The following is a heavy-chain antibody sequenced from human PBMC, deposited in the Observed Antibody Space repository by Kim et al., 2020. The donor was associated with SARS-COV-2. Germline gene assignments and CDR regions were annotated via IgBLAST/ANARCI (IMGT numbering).Heavy chain of an antibody. J-gene: IGHJ6*02. D-gene: IGHD3-16*02. Sequence: LKGRVTISVDTAKNQFVLKLSSVTAADTAVYYCARLSLSGWGSYRYGMDVWGQGTTVTVSS. V-gene: IGHV4-59*08. CDR3: ARLSLSGWGSYRYGMDV.